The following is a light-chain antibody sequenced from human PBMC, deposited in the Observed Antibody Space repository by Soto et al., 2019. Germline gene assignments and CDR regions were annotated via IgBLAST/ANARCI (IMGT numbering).Light chain of an antibody. J-gene: IGKJ2*01. V-gene: IGKV1-12*01. Sequence: DIQMTQSPSSVSASVGDRDTITCRASQGISSWLAWYQHKPGKAPKLLMYAASSLQRGVPSRFSGSGSGTDFTLTISRLQSEDFATYYCQQVNTFPRTFGQGTKLEIK. CDR3: QQVNTFPRT. CDR1: QGISSW. CDR2: AAS.